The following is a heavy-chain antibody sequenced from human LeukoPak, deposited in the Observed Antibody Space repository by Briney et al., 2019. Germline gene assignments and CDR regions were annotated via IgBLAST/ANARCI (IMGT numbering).Heavy chain of an antibody. CDR1: GYSISSSNW. Sequence: SDTLSLTCAVSGYSISSSNWWGWVRQPPGKGLEWIGYIYYSGSTDYNPSLKSRVTMSVDTSKNQFSLKLSSVTAVDTAVYYCARGSYSSSWYSPTFDYWGQGTLVTVSS. J-gene: IGHJ4*02. V-gene: IGHV4-28*01. D-gene: IGHD6-13*01. CDR3: ARGSYSSSWYSPTFDY. CDR2: IYYSGST.